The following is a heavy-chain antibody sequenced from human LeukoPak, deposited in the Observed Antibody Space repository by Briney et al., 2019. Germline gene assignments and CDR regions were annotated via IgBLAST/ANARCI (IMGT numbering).Heavy chain of an antibody. CDR3: AKVGFGSGSFPPGFDY. V-gene: IGHV3-53*01. D-gene: IGHD3-10*01. J-gene: IGHJ4*02. CDR1: GFTVSSNY. CDR2: IYSDGRT. Sequence: GGSLRLSCAASGFTVSSNYMSWVRQAPGKGLEWVSIIYSDGRTYYAGSVKGRFTISRDNSKNTLYLQMNSLRAEDTAVYYCAKVGFGSGSFPPGFDYWGQGTLVTVSS.